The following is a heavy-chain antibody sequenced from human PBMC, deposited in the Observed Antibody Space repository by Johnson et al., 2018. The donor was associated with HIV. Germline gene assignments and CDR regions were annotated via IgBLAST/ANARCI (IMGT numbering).Heavy chain of an antibody. CDR2: ISYDGSNK. V-gene: IGHV3-30*04. Sequence: VQLVESGGGVVQPGRSLRLSCAASGFTFRSYAMHWVRQAPGRGLEWVAVISYDGSNKYYADSVKGRFTISRDNSKNTLYLQMNSLRAEDTAVYYCARLGVGATLHAFDIWGQGTMVTVSS. CDR3: ARLGVGATLHAFDI. CDR1: GFTFRSYA. D-gene: IGHD1-26*01. J-gene: IGHJ3*02.